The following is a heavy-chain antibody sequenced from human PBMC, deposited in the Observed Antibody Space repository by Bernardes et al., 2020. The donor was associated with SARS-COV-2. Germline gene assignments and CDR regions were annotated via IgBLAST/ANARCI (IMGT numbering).Heavy chain of an antibody. D-gene: IGHD3-3*01. CDR3: ASQEEELRFPSVYGMDV. Sequence: GGSLRLSCAASGFTFSSYWMHWVRQAPGKGLVWVSRINSDGSSTSYADSVKGRFTISRDNAKNTLYLQMNSLRAEDTAVYYCASQEEELRFPSVYGMDVWGKGTTVTVSS. CDR1: GFTFSSYW. CDR2: INSDGSST. V-gene: IGHV3-74*01. J-gene: IGHJ6*04.